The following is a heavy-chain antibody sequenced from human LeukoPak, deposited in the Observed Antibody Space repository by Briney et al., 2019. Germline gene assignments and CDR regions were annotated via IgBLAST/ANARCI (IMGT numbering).Heavy chain of an antibody. D-gene: IGHD3-22*01. CDR3: AKGSYYYDTSGYFDS. CDR1: GYTFTGYY. CDR2: INPNSGGT. V-gene: IGHV1-2*02. J-gene: IGHJ4*01. Sequence: ASVKVSCKASGYTFTGYYMHWVRQAPGQGLEWMGWINPNSGGTNYAQKFQGRVTMTRDTSISTAYMELSRLRSDDTAVYYCAKGSYYYDTSGYFDSWGHGALVTVSS.